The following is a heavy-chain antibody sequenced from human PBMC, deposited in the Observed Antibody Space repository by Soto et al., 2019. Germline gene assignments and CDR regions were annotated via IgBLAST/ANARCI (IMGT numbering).Heavy chain of an antibody. D-gene: IGHD2-2*01. Sequence: PGGSLRLSCAASGFTFSSYALSWVRQAPGKGLEWVSAISGSGGSTYYADSVKGRFTISRDNSKNTLYLQMNGLRAEDTAVYYCAKEYFIVVVPAAYFDYWGQGTLVTVSS. V-gene: IGHV3-23*01. CDR2: ISGSGGST. CDR3: AKEYFIVVVPAAYFDY. J-gene: IGHJ4*02. CDR1: GFTFSSYA.